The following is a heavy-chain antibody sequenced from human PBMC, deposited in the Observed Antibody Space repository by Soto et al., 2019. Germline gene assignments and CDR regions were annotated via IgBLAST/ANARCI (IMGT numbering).Heavy chain of an antibody. CDR2: ISSSSSTI. V-gene: IGHV3-48*02. Sequence: GGSLRLSCVASGFTFSSYSMNWVRQAPGKGLEWVSYISSSSSTIYYADSVKGRFTISRDNAKNSLYLQMNSLRDEDTAVYYCAREGVWDSSGYLLSPYGMDVWGQGTTVTVSS. CDR3: AREGVWDSSGYLLSPYGMDV. J-gene: IGHJ6*02. D-gene: IGHD3-22*01. CDR1: GFTFSSYS.